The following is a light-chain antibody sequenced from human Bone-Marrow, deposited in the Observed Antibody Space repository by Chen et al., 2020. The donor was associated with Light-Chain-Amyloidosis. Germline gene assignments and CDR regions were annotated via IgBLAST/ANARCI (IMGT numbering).Light chain of an antibody. CDR2: DVS. CDR1: SSDVGGYNY. CDR3: SSYTSSSTLWV. J-gene: IGLJ3*02. Sequence: QSALTQPAPVSGSPGQSITISCPGTSSDVGGYNYVSWYQQHPGKAPKLMIYDVSNRPSGVSNRFSGSKSGNTASLTISGLQAEDEADYYCSSYTSSSTLWVFGGGTKLTVL. V-gene: IGLV2-14*03.